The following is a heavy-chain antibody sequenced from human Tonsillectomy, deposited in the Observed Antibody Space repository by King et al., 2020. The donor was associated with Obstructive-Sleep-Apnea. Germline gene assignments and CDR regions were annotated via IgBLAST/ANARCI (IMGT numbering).Heavy chain of an antibody. V-gene: IGHV3-48*04. CDR1: GFTFSSYS. Sequence: VQLVESGGGLVQPGGSLRLSCAASGFTFSSYSMNWVRQAPGKGLEWVSYISSSSSTIYYADSVKGRFTISRDNAKNSLYLQMNSLRAEDTAVYYCADEIDYGMDVWGQGTTVTVSS. J-gene: IGHJ6*02. CDR3: ADEIDYGMDV. CDR2: ISSSSSTI.